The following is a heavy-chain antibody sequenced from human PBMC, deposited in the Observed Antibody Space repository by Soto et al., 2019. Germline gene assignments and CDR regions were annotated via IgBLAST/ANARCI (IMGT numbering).Heavy chain of an antibody. J-gene: IGHJ6*02. V-gene: IGHV1-8*01. Sequence: ASVKVSCKASGYTFTSYDINWVRQATGQGLEWMGWMNPNSGNTGYAQKFQGRVTMTRNTSISTAYMELSSLRSEDTAVYYCARVRRLKSLARRCCGMDVWGQGTTVTVSS. CDR1: GYTFTSYD. D-gene: IGHD3-10*01. CDR2: MNPNSGNT. CDR3: ARVRRLKSLARRCCGMDV.